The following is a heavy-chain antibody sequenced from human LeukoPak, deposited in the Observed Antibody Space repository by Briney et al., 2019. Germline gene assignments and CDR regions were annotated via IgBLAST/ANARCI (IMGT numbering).Heavy chain of an antibody. J-gene: IGHJ6*02. CDR2: IWYDGSNK. V-gene: IGHV3-33*01. Sequence: GGSLRLSCAASGFTFSSYGMHWVRQAPGKGLEWVAVIWYDGSNKYYADSVKGRFTISRDNSKNTLYLQMNSLRAEDTAVYYCARDLELGDFWSGYPYYYYYGMDVWGRGTTVTVSS. CDR3: ARDLELGDFWSGYPYYYYYGMDV. CDR1: GFTFSSYG. D-gene: IGHD3-3*01.